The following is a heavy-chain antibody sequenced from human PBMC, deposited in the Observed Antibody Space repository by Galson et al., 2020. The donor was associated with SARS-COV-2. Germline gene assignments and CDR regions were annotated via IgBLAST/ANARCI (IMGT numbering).Heavy chain of an antibody. V-gene: IGHV3-30-3*01. J-gene: IGHJ4*02. CDR1: GFTFSSYD. D-gene: IGHD3-10*01. CDR2: ISYDGSNK. Sequence: GGSLRLSCAASGFTFSSYDMHWVRQAPGKGLEWVAVISYDGSNKYYADSVKGRFTISRDNSKNTLYLQMNSLRAEDTAVYYCARDLWFGELRGAPSDYWGQGTLVTVSS. CDR3: ARDLWFGELRGAPSDY.